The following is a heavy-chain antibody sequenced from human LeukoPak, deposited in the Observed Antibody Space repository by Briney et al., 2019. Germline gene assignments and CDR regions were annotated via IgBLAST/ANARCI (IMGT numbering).Heavy chain of an antibody. V-gene: IGHV1-46*01. J-gene: IGHJ6*02. CDR2: INPSGGST. CDR3: ARQVHRITMSMDV. D-gene: IGHD3-10*02. Sequence: ASVKVSCKASGCTFTSYYMHWVRQAPGQGLEWMGIINPSGGSTSYAQKFQGRVTMTRDTSTSTVYMELSSLRSEDTAVYYCARQVHRITMSMDVWGQGTTVTVSS. CDR1: GCTFTSYY.